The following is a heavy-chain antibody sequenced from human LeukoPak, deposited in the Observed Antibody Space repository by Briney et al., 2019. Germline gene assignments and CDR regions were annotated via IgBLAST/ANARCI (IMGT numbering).Heavy chain of an antibody. J-gene: IGHJ5*01. V-gene: IGHV4-61*02. D-gene: IGHD2-8*02. CDR1: GGSISSGSYY. Sequence: SETLSLTCTVSGGSISSGSYYWSWIRQPAGKGLEWIGRIYTSGSTNYNPSLKSRVTISVDTSKNQFSLKLSSVTAADTAVYYCARVAVSGPTGWFDSWGQGTLVIVSS. CDR2: IYTSGST. CDR3: ARVAVSGPTGWFDS.